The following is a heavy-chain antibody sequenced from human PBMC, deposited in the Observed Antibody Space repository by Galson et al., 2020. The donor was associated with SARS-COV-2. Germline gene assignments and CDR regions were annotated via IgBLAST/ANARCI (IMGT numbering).Heavy chain of an antibody. CDR1: AGTMSSGGYS. D-gene: IGHD5-18*01. J-gene: IGHJ2*01. V-gene: IGHV4-30-2*01. CDR2: IYHSGAT. Sequence: SLYITCAASAGTMSSGGYSWTWIHPAPGKGLEWIGYIYHSGATSYNPSLQSRLTISMDRSKNQLSLKLTSVTAADTAVYFCARRYVYGLSSYWYFDLWGPGARVVVSS. CDR3: ARRYVYGLSSYWYFDL.